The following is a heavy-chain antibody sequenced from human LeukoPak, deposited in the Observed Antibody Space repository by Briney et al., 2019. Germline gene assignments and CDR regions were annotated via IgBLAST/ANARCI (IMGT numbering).Heavy chain of an antibody. CDR3: ARDSSSGWYTDY. J-gene: IGHJ4*02. Sequence: ASVKVSCKASGYTFTSYGISWVRQAPGQGLEWMGWISAYNGNTNYAQKLQGRVTMTTDTSTSTAYMELRSVRSDDTAVYYCARDSSSGWYTDYWGQGTLVTVSS. CDR2: ISAYNGNT. CDR1: GYTFTSYG. D-gene: IGHD6-19*01. V-gene: IGHV1-18*01.